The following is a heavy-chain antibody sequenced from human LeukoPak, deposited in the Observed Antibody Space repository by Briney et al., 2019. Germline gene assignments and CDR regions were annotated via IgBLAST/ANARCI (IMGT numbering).Heavy chain of an antibody. D-gene: IGHD7-27*01. V-gene: IGHV3-48*01. CDR3: ARDRPTSWGLTRIYIDY. CDR2: ISSSSSTI. Sequence: GGSLRLSCAASGFTFSSYSMNWVRQAPGKGLEWVSYISSSSSTIYYADSVKGRFTISRDNAKNSLYLQMNSLRAEDTAVYYCARDRPTSWGLTRIYIDYWGQGTLVTVSS. CDR1: GFTFSSYS. J-gene: IGHJ4*02.